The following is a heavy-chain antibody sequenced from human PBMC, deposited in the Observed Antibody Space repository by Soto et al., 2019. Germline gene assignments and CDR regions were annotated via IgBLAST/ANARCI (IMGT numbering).Heavy chain of an antibody. J-gene: IGHJ3*02. Sequence: SVKXSFKASLGTVISYAIILFRHAPGQGLEWMGGIIPIFGTANYAQKFQGIVTMTADESTSTAYIQMSSLRSEDTAVYYCARYDANLYYYDRYGTHDFDIWGQGTMVTVSS. D-gene: IGHD3-22*01. CDR1: LGTVISYA. CDR2: IIPIFGTA. CDR3: ARYDANLYYYDRYGTHDFDI. V-gene: IGHV1-69*13.